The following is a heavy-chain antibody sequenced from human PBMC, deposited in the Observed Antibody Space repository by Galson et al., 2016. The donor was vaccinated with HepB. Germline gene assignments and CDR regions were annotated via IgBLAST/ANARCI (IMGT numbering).Heavy chain of an antibody. CDR2: ISGSGGST. CDR3: AKSQGLRFLEWLVGDS. CDR1: GFMFSSYA. V-gene: IGHV3-23*01. Sequence: SLRLSCAASGFMFSSYAMSWVRQAPGKGLEWVSAISGSGGSTYYADSVKGRLTISRDNSKNTLYLQMNNLRDEDTAIYYCAKSQGLRFLEWLVGDSWGQGTLVTVSS. D-gene: IGHD3-3*01. J-gene: IGHJ5*01.